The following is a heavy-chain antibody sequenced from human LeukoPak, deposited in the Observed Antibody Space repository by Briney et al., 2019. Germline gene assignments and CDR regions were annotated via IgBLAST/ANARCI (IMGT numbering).Heavy chain of an antibody. Sequence: PGRSLRLSCAASGFTFSSYGMHWVRQAPGKGLEWVAVISYDGSNKYYADSVKGRFTVSRDNSKNTLYLQMNSLRAEDTAVYYCSKGHLGDWYFELWGRGTLVTVSS. D-gene: IGHD1-26*01. J-gene: IGHJ2*01. CDR1: GFTFSSYG. CDR2: ISYDGSNK. V-gene: IGHV3-30*18. CDR3: SKGHLGDWYFEL.